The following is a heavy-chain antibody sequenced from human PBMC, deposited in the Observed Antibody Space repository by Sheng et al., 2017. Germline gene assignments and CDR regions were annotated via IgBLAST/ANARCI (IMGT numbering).Heavy chain of an antibody. CDR2: IYGDGST. V-gene: IGHV3-53*02. D-gene: IGHD3-16*01. Sequence: EVQLVETGGGLIQPGGSLRLSCAASGFTVSSIHMSWVRQAPGKGLEWVAVIYGDGSTYCADSVKDRFTISRDNSKNTLYLQMNSLRVEYTAVYYCARDLGTAGGGFDYWGQGTL. J-gene: IGHJ4*02. CDR1: GFTVSSIH. CDR3: ARDLGTAGGGFDY.